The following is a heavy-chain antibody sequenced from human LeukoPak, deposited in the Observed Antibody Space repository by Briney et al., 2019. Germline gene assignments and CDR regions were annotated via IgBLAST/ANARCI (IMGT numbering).Heavy chain of an antibody. CDR2: IIPIFGTA. D-gene: IGHD2-2*01. Sequence: GASVKVSCKASGGTFSSYAISWVRQVPGQGLEWMGGIIPIFGTANYAQKFQGRVTITADESTSTAYMELSSLRSEDTAVYYCARQLKARPSVVVPAATLGYWGQGTLVTVSS. V-gene: IGHV1-69*13. CDR3: ARQLKARPSVVVPAATLGY. CDR1: GGTFSSYA. J-gene: IGHJ4*02.